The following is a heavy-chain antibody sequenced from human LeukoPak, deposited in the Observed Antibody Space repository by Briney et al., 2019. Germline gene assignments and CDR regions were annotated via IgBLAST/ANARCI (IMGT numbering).Heavy chain of an antibody. CDR2: ICYSGST. D-gene: IGHD1-26*01. V-gene: IGHV4-59*01. Sequence: PSETLSLTCTVSGGSMSSYYWSWIRQPPGKGLEWIGYICYSGSTNYNPSLKSRVTISVDTSKNQFSLKLSPVTAADTAVYYCARVGGTNYYYYGMDVWGQGTTVTVSS. CDR1: GGSMSSYY. J-gene: IGHJ6*02. CDR3: ARVGGTNYYYYGMDV.